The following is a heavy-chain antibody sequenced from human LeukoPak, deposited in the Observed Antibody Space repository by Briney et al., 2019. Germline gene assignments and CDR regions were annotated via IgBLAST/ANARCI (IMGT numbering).Heavy chain of an antibody. D-gene: IGHD6-19*01. J-gene: IGHJ4*02. CDR2: IKQDGSEK. V-gene: IGHV3-7*03. CDR1: GFTFSDYY. Sequence: TGGSLRLSCAASGFTFSDYYMSWIRQAPGKGLEWVANIKQDGSEKYYVDSVKGRFTISRDNAKNSLYLQMNSLRAEDTAVYYCARDRYSSGWYGDYWGQGTLVTVSS. CDR3: ARDRYSSGWYGDY.